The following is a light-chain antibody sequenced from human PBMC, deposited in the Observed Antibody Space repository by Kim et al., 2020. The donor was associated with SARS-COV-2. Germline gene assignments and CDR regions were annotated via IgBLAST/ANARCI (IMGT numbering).Light chain of an antibody. CDR3: QQYGSSPLT. J-gene: IGKJ4*01. Sequence: SHGGGATLSSRARRSVSRDCLAWYQQKPGQTPRLFIYGASNRATGISDRFSGSGSGTDFTLTISRLEPEDSAVYYCQQYGSSPLTFGGGTTVDIK. CDR1: RSVSRDC. CDR2: GAS. V-gene: IGKV3-20*01.